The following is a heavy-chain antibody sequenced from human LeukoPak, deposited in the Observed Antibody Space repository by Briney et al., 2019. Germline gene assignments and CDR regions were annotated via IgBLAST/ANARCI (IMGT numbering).Heavy chain of an antibody. D-gene: IGHD4-17*01. CDR1: GFTFSSYA. V-gene: IGHV3-48*04. CDR3: ARGYGDDGIDFYYMDV. Sequence: GGSLRLSCAASGFTFSSYAMSWVRQAPGKGLEWVLYISNSGSTIYYADAVKGRFTISRDNAKNSLYLQMNSLRVEDTAVYYCARGYGDDGIDFYYMDVWGKGTTVTVSS. CDR2: ISNSGSTI. J-gene: IGHJ6*03.